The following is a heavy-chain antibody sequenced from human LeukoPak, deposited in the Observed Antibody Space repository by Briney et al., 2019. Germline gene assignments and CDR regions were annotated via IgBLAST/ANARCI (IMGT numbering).Heavy chain of an antibody. CDR3: ARGGEGYNDDAFEV. J-gene: IGHJ3*01. D-gene: IGHD5-24*01. CDR1: GDSIRSHY. CDR2: IYNSATT. V-gene: IGHV4-59*11. Sequence: PSETLSLTCTVSGDSIRSHYCAWIRQSPGKGLEWIGHIYNSATTDYNPSFKSRVTTSLDTSKKQLSLKMTSVTALDSAVYYCARGGEGYNDDAFEVWGLGTAVTVSS.